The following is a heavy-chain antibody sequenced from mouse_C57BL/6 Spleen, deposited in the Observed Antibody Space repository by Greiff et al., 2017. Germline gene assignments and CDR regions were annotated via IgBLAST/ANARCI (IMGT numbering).Heavy chain of an antibody. J-gene: IGHJ2*01. D-gene: IGHD2-2*01. CDR3: ARGYYGYDDGDYFDY. V-gene: IGHV1-26*01. CDR2: INPNNGGT. Sequence: VQLQQSGPELVKPGASVKISCKASGYTFTDYYMNWVKQSHGKSLEWIGDINPNNGGTSYNQKFKGKATLTVDKSSSTAYMELRSLTSEDSAVYYCARGYYGYDDGDYFDYWGQGTTLTVSS. CDR1: GYTFTDYY.